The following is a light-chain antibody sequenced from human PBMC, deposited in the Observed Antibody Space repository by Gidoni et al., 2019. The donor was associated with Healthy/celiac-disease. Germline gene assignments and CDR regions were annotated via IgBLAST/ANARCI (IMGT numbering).Light chain of an antibody. V-gene: IGKV1D-13*01. CDR3: QKFNNYPLT. CDR2: DAS. Sequence: AIQLTPSPSSLSASVGDSVTITCRASQGISSALAWYQQKPGKAPKLLIYDASSLESGVPSRFSGSGSGTDFTLTISSLQPEDFATYYCQKFNNYPLTFXGXTKVEIK. J-gene: IGKJ4*01. CDR1: QGISSA.